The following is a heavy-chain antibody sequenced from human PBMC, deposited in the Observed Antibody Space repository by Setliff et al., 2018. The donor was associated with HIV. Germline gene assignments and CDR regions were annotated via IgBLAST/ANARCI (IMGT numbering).Heavy chain of an antibody. CDR2: IYYTGNT. Sequence: SETLSLTCTVSGGSIRRRSYYWGLIRQPPGKGLELIGNIYYTGNTNDNPSLKSRVTISVDTSKIQFYLKLRSVTVAHTATYYCARATSPRPMNRGGWFDPWGQGTLVTISS. D-gene: IGHD3-16*01. CDR1: GGSIRRRSYY. J-gene: IGHJ5*01. CDR3: ARATSPRPMNRGGWFDP. V-gene: IGHV4-39*01.